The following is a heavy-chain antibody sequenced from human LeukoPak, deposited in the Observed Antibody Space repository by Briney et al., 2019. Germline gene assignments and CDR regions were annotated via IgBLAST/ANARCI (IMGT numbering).Heavy chain of an antibody. D-gene: IGHD2-2*01. CDR1: GFTFSSYW. CDR2: ISGSGGST. CDR3: AKPQRRYCSSTSCSV. V-gene: IGHV3-23*01. Sequence: GGSLRLSCAASGFTFSSYWMHWVRQAPGKGLEWVSAISGSGGSTYYADSVKGRFTISRDNSKNTLYLQMNSLRAEDTAVYYCAKPQRRYCSSTSCSVWGQGTLVTVSS. J-gene: IGHJ4*02.